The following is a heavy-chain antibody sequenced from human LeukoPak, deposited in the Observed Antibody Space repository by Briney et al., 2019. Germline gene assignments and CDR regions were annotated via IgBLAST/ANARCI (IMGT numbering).Heavy chain of an antibody. CDR1: GFTFSSYE. V-gene: IGHV3-48*03. Sequence: GGSLRLSCAASGFTFSSYEMNWVRQAPGKGLEGVSYISNRGSTIYYADSVKGRFTISRDNAKNSLCLQMNSLRAEDTAVYYCARGGSSWQDYFDYWGQGTLVTVSS. CDR2: ISNRGSTI. CDR3: ARGGSSWQDYFDY. D-gene: IGHD6-13*01. J-gene: IGHJ4*02.